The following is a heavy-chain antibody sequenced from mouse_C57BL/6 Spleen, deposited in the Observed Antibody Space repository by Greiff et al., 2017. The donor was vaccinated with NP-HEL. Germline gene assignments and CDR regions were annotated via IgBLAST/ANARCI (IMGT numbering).Heavy chain of an antibody. V-gene: IGHV8-12*01. J-gene: IGHJ4*01. CDR3: ARREGGKKFITTVVGLDYAMDY. CDR2: IYWDDDK. Sequence: QVTLKESGPGILQSSQTLSLTCSFSGFSLSTSGMGVSWIRQPSGKGLEWLAHIYWDDDKRFNRSLKSRLTISKDTSRNQVFLKITSVDTADTATYYCARREGGKKFITTVVGLDYAMDYWGQGTSVTVSS. CDR1: GFSLSTSGMG. D-gene: IGHD1-1*01.